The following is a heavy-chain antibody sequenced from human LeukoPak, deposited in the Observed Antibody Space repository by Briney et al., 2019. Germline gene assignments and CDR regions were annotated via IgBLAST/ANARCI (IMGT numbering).Heavy chain of an antibody. CDR1: GGSFSGYY. Sequence: SETLSLTCAVYGGSFSGYYWSWIRQPPGKGLQWIGEINHSGSTNYNPSLKSRVTISVDTSKNQFSLKLSSVTAADTAVYYCARGRPLDPWGQGTLVTVSS. J-gene: IGHJ5*02. CDR3: ARGRPLDP. V-gene: IGHV4-34*01. CDR2: INHSGST.